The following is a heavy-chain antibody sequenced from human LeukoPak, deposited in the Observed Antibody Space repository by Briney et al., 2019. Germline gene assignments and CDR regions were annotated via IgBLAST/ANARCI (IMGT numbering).Heavy chain of an antibody. Sequence: SETLSLTCTVSGGSISSSGYYWGWIRQPPGRGLEWIESIYYSGSTYYNPSLKSRVTLSVDTSRNQFSLKLSSVTAPDTVVYYCASRLRPKDAFDIWGQGTMVTVSS. J-gene: IGHJ3*02. V-gene: IGHV4-39*01. D-gene: IGHD5-12*01. CDR2: IYYSGST. CDR1: GGSISSSGYY. CDR3: ASRLRPKDAFDI.